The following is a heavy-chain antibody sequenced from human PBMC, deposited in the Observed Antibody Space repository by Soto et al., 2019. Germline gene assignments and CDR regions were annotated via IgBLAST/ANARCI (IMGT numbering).Heavy chain of an antibody. Sequence: SETLSLTCTVSGGSISSGGYYWSWIRQHPGKGLEWIGYIYYSGSTYYNPSLKSRVTISVDTSKNQFSLKLSSVTAADTAVYYCARAVSPYYDFWSGYVLDDRGQGSLVTVSS. D-gene: IGHD3-3*01. CDR2: IYYSGST. J-gene: IGHJ4*02. V-gene: IGHV4-31*03. CDR3: ARAVSPYYDFWSGYVLDD. CDR1: GGSISSGGYY.